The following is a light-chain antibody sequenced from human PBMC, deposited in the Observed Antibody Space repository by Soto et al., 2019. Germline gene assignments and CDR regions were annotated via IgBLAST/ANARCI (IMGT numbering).Light chain of an antibody. CDR2: DDD. V-gene: IGLV1-51*01. J-gene: IGLJ3*02. CDR3: GAWGGGLRAVA. CDR1: SSNIGNNY. Sequence: QSVLTQPPSVSAAPGQKVTISCSGSSSNIGNNYVSWYQQLPGTAPKLLIYDDDRRPSGVPDRFSGSKSGTSATLGITGLQTGDEADYYCGAWGGGLRAVAFGGGTDLTVL.